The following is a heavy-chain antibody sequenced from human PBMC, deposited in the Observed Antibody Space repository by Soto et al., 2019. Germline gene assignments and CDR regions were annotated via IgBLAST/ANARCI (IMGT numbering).Heavy chain of an antibody. CDR2: ISSSSSTI. V-gene: IGHV3-48*01. J-gene: IGHJ4*02. CDR3: AGDGYGGFSYGHFDY. D-gene: IGHD5-18*01. CDR1: GFTFSSYS. Sequence: EVQLVESGGGLVQPGGSLRLSCAASGFTFSSYSMNWVRQAPGKGLEWVSYISSSSSTIYYADSVKGRFTISRDNDQNSLGLHTNGLRAEDTAGYYCAGDGYGGFSYGHFDYWGQGTLVAVSS.